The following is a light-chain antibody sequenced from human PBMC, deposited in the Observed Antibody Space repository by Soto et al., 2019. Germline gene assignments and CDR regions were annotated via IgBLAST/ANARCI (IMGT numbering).Light chain of an antibody. CDR1: SSDIGAYNF. CDR2: DVN. CDR3: TSWTTSTTMI. Sequence: QSALTQPASVSGCPGQSITISCTGTSSDIGAYNFVSWYQQHPCKAPKLMLYDVNIRPSGVSNRFSGSKSGNTASLTISGLQAEYEADYYCTSWTTSTTMIFGGGTKLTVL. J-gene: IGLJ2*01. V-gene: IGLV2-14*03.